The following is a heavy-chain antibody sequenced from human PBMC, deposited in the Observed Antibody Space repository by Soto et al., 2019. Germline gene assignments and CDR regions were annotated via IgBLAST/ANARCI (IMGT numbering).Heavy chain of an antibody. V-gene: IGHV3-15*01. D-gene: IGHD6-13*01. CDR3: TTIANIAAAGSFDY. CDR1: GFTFNNAW. J-gene: IGHJ4*02. Sequence: EVQLVESGGGLVKPGGSLRLSCAAFGFTFNNAWMSWVRQAPGKGLQWVVRIKSKTDGGTTDYAAPVKGRFTISRDDSKNTLYLQMNSLKTADTAVYYCTTIANIAAAGSFDYWGQGTLVTVSS. CDR2: IKSKTDGGTT.